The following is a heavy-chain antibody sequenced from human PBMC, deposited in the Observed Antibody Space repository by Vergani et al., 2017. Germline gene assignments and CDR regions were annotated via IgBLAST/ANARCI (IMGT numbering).Heavy chain of an antibody. CDR1: GYSFTSYW. V-gene: IGHV5-10-1*01. J-gene: IGHJ4*02. D-gene: IGHD6-19*01. CDR2: IDPSDSYT. CDR3: ARRARIAVAGTDY. Sequence: EVQLVQSGAEVKKPGESLRISCKGSGYSFTSYWISWVRQMPGKGLEGMGRIDPSDSYTNDSPSFQGHVTISADKSISTAYLHGSSLKASDTAMYYCARRARIAVAGTDYWGQGTLVTVSS.